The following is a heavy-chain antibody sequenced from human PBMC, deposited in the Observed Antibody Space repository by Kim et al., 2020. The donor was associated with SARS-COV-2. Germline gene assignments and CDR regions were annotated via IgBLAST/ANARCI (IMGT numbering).Heavy chain of an antibody. CDR1: GFTFSSYA. J-gene: IGHJ6*02. Sequence: GGSLRLSCAASGFTFSSYAMHWVRQAPGKGLEWVAVISYDGSNKYYADSVKGRFTISRDNSKNTLYLQMNSLRAEDTAVYYCARGHSSLGSGSYGLGVYYYYGMDVWGQGTTVTVSS. CDR2: ISYDGSNK. V-gene: IGHV3-30*04. D-gene: IGHD3-10*01. CDR3: ARGHSSLGSGSYGLGVYYYYGMDV.